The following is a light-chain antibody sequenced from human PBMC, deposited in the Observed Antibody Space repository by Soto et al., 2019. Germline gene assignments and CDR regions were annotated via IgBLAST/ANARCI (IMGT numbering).Light chain of an antibody. CDR3: QQFNSYPRT. CDR2: DAS. Sequence: IQFTQPPASVSASVGDRVTITCRASQGISSALAWYQQKPAKAPTLLIYDASSLESGVPSRFSGSGSGTDFTLTISSLQPEDFATYYCQQFNSYPRTFGQGTKVDIK. V-gene: IGKV1-13*02. CDR1: QGISSA. J-gene: IGKJ1*01.